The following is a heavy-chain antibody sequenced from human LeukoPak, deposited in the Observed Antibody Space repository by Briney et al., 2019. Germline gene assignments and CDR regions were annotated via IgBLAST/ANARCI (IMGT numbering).Heavy chain of an antibody. D-gene: IGHD2-15*01. CDR2: INTSGNT. CDR1: GVSISSYY. J-gene: IGHJ5*02. Sequence: SETLSLTCTVSGVSISSYYWSWIRQAAAKGLEWIGRINTSGNTNYNPSLKSRVSLSVDTSKNQFSLKLSSVTAADPAVYYCARIYCDGGGCYWFDPWGQGTLVTVSS. CDR3: ARIYCDGGGCYWFDP. V-gene: IGHV4-4*07.